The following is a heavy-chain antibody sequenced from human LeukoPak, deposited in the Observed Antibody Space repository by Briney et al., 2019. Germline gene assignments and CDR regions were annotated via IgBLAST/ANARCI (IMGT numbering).Heavy chain of an antibody. J-gene: IGHJ4*02. CDR1: RGTFSKYA. D-gene: IGHD3-22*01. CDR2: IIPILNIT. Sequence: SVKVSCKASRGTFSKYAISWVRQAPGQGLEWMGRIIPILNITHYAQTFQGRVTIAADKSTSTAYMELSSLRSEDTAVYYCARDDDRAREIDYWGQGTLVTVSS. V-gene: IGHV1-69*04. CDR3: ARDDDRAREIDY.